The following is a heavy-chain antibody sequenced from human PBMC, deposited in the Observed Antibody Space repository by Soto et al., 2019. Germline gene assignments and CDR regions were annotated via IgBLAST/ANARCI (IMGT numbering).Heavy chain of an antibody. Sequence: GGSLRLSCAASGFTFSSYGMHWVHQAPGKGLEWVAVISYDGSNKYYADSVKGRFTIARDNSKNTLYLQMNSLRAEDAAVYYGAKDGVGAGSGSYCMDVWGKGTTVTVSS. CDR2: ISYDGSNK. CDR1: GFTFSSYG. J-gene: IGHJ6*03. CDR3: AKDGVGAGSGSYCMDV. V-gene: IGHV3-30*18. D-gene: IGHD1-26*01.